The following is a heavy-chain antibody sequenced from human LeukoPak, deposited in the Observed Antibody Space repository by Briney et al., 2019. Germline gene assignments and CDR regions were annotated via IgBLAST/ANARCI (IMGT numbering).Heavy chain of an antibody. J-gene: IGHJ4*02. CDR1: GYTFTSYG. CDR2: INPNSGGT. V-gene: IGHV1-2*04. CDR3: ARERDIVASYYFDY. Sequence: GASVKVSCKASGYTFTSYGISWVRQAPGQGLEWMGWINPNSGGTNYAQKFQGWVTMTRDTSISTAYMELSRLRSDDTAVYYCARERDIVASYYFDYWGQGTLVTVSS. D-gene: IGHD5-12*01.